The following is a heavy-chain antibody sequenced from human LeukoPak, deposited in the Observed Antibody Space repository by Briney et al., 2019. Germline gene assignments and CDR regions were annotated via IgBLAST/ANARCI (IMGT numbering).Heavy chain of an antibody. CDR2: MNPNSGNT. CDR3: ARGRRVWGVAYYMDV. CDR1: GYTFTSYD. Sequence: ASVKVSCKAPGYTFTSYDINWVRQPTGQGLEGMGWMNPNSGNTGYAQKLQGRDTMTRNTSINTVYMEVSSLRSEDTAVYYCARGRRVWGVAYYMDVWGKGTAVSVSS. D-gene: IGHD3-10*01. V-gene: IGHV1-8*01. J-gene: IGHJ6*03.